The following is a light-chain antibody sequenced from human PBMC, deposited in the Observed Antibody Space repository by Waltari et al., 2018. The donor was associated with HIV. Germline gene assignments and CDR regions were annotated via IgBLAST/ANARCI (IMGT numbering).Light chain of an antibody. CDR2: GAS. CDR3: QQGNSFPYT. CDR1: QDISSW. J-gene: IGKJ2*01. Sequence: PSSVSASVGDRVTITCRASQDISSWLAWYQQKPGTAPKLLIYGASTLQHGVPSRFSGTGSGTDFTLTISSLQPEDFATYFCQQGNSFPYTFGQGTILEIK. V-gene: IGKV1-12*01.